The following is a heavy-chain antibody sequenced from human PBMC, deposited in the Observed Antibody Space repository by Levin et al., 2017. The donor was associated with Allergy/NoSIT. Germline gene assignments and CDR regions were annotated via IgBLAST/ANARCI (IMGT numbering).Heavy chain of an antibody. V-gene: IGHV1-2*02. CDR1: GYSFSDYY. D-gene: IGHD2-8*02. CDR3: ARDKSYRDTGGSYDS. Sequence: ASVKVSCKASGYSFSDYYIHWVRQAPGQGLEWMGRINPNSGGTNYAQTFQGRVTMTSDTSTCSAYMELSRLTSDDTAVYYCARDKSYRDTGGSYDSWGQGNMVTV. J-gene: IGHJ5*01. CDR2: INPNSGGT.